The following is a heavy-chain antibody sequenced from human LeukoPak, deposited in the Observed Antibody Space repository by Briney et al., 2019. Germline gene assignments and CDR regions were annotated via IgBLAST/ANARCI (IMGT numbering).Heavy chain of an antibody. D-gene: IGHD3-10*01. J-gene: IGHJ4*02. CDR1: GFSFSSYE. Sequence: PGGSLRLSCAASGFSFSSYEMNWVRQPPGKGLEWIGSIYYSGSTYYNPSLKSRVTISVDTSKNQFSLKLSSVTAADTAVYYCARTRYYYNSRSYGAPYYFDYWGQGTLVTVSS. CDR3: ARTRYYYNSRSYGAPYYFDY. V-gene: IGHV4-39*01. CDR2: IYYSGST.